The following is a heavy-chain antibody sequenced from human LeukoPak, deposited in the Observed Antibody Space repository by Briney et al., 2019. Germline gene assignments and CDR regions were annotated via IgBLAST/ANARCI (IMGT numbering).Heavy chain of an antibody. Sequence: PSETLSLTCAVYGGSFSGYYWSWIRQPPGKGLEWIGEINHSGSTNYNPSLKSRVTISVDTSKNQFSLKLSSVTAADTAVYYCARASGILDYWGQGTLVTVSS. CDR2: INHSGST. CDR3: ARASGILDY. D-gene: IGHD3-10*01. CDR1: GGSFSGYY. J-gene: IGHJ4*02. V-gene: IGHV4-34*01.